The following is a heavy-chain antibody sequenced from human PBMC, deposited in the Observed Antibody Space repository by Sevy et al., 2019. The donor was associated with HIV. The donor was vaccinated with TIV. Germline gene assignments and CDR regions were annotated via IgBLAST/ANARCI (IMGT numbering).Heavy chain of an antibody. CDR2: ISGSGVST. D-gene: IGHD3-22*01. V-gene: IGHV3-23*01. CDR3: AKDVRYDSSGYFDY. J-gene: IGHJ4*02. CDR1: RFTLRSYA. Sequence: GGSLRLSCAASRFTLRSYAMSWVRQAPGKGLEWVSAISGSGVSTYYADSVKGRFTISRDNSKNTLYLQMKSLRAEDTAVYYCAKDVRYDSSGYFDYWGQGILVTVSS.